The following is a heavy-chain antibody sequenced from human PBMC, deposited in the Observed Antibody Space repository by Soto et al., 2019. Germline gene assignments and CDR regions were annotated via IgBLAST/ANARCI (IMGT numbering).Heavy chain of an antibody. CDR1: GGSFSGYY. CDR2: INHSGST. J-gene: IGHJ6*02. CDR3: ARGWVYGMDV. Sequence: SETLSLTCAVYGGSFSGYYWSWIRQPPGKGLEWIREINHSGSTNYNPSLKSRVTISVDTSKNQFSLKLSSVTAADTAVYYCARGWVYGMDVWGQGTTVTVSS. V-gene: IGHV4-34*01. D-gene: IGHD7-27*01.